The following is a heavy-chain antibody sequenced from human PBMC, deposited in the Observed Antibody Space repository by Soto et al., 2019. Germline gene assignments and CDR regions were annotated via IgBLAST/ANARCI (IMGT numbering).Heavy chain of an antibody. J-gene: IGHJ4*02. CDR3: ARSTVYGSGRTTGFDY. Sequence: ASVKVSCKASGGAFSSYAISWVRQAPGQGLEWMGRIIPILGIANYAQKFQGRVTITADKSTSTAYMELSSLRSEDTAVYYCARSTVYGSGRTTGFDYWGQGTLVTVSS. CDR1: GGAFSSYA. V-gene: IGHV1-69*04. D-gene: IGHD3-10*01. CDR2: IIPILGIA.